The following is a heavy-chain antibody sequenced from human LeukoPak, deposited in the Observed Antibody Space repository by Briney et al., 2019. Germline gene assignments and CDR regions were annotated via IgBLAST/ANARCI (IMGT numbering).Heavy chain of an antibody. CDR2: ISSSGSTI. D-gene: IGHD3-22*01. V-gene: IGHV3-11*01. J-gene: IGHJ5*02. CDR1: GFTFSDYY. CDR3: ARVETYYYDSSGYYFGRWFDP. Sequence: GGSLRLSCAASGFTFSDYYMSWIRQAPGKGLEWVSYISSSGSTIYYADSVKGRFTISRDNAKNSLYLQMNSLRAEDTAVYYCARVETYYYDSSGYYFGRWFDPWGQGTLVTVSS.